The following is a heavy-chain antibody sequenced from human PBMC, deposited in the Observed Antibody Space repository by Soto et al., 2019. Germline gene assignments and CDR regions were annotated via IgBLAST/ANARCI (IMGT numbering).Heavy chain of an antibody. CDR2: IYYSGST. D-gene: IGHD6-6*01. CDR1: AGSISRRTYS. V-gene: IGHV4-39*01. Sequence: PETLSLTWTVSAGSISRRTYSWGWLRHPPGKGLEWIGTIYYSGSTYYNPSLKSRVTISVDTSKNQFSLKLISVTAADTAVYYCARHQYRSSSQVFDFWGQGTLVTVSS. CDR3: ARHQYRSSSQVFDF. J-gene: IGHJ4*02.